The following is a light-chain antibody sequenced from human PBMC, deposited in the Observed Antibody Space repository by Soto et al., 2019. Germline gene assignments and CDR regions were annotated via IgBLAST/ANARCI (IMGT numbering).Light chain of an antibody. CDR2: DAS. CDR3: QQRRSWQVT. V-gene: IGKV3D-11*02. Sequence: ENVLTQSTAPLSLSTGEGATLSCRASQSINPYLAWYQQKPGQAPRLLIYDASKRATGIPARFSGSGSGTNFTLTISSLEPEDFAVYYCQQRRSWQVTFGQGTRLEIK. J-gene: IGKJ5*01. CDR1: QSINPY.